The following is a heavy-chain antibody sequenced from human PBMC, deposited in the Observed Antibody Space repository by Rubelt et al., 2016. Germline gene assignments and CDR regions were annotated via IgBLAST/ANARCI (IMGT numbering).Heavy chain of an antibody. CDR3: TRGQPQLGKANYYYYMDV. J-gene: IGHJ6*03. D-gene: IGHD6-13*01. Sequence: EVQLVESGGGLIKPGGSLRLSCVASGFIFSIAWMRWVRQAPGKGLEWVGFIRSKAHGGTTEYAASVKGRFTVSRDDSRGIAYLQMKSRKTEEQAVYYCTRGQPQLGKANYYYYMDVWGKGTTVTVSS. CDR2: IRSKAHGGTT. CDR1: GFIFSIAW. V-gene: IGHV3-49*04.